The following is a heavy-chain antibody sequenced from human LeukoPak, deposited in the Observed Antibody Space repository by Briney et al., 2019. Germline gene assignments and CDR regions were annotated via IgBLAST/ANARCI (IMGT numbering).Heavy chain of an antibody. J-gene: IGHJ5*02. D-gene: IGHD5-12*01. CDR1: GFTFSNYE. CDR3: ARASNSGYDLNWFDP. CDR2: ISSSGSTI. Sequence: PGGSLRLSCAASGFTFSNYEMNWVRQAPGKGLEWVSYISSSGSTIYYADSVKGRFTISRDNAKNSLYLQMNSLRAEDTAVYYCARASNSGYDLNWFDPWGQGTLVTVSS. V-gene: IGHV3-48*03.